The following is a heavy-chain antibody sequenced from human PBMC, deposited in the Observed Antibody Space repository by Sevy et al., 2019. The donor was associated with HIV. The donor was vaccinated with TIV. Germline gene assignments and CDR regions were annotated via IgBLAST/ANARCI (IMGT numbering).Heavy chain of an antibody. V-gene: IGHV4-59*01. D-gene: IGHD3-10*01. CDR2: IYYSGST. CDR1: GGSISSYY. CDR3: ARENMDYYGSGSYCWGPSWFDP. J-gene: IGHJ5*02. Sequence: SETLSLTCTVSGGSISSYYWSWIRQPPGKGLEWIGYIYYSGSTNYNPSLKSRVTISVDTSKNQFSLKLSSVTAADTAVYYCARENMDYYGSGSYCWGPSWFDPWGQGTLVTVSS.